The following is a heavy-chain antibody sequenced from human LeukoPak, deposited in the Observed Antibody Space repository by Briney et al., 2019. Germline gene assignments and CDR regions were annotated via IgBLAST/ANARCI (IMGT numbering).Heavy chain of an antibody. CDR3: ARDSPGYLAYDS. J-gene: IGHJ4*02. CDR1: GFTFSTYW. V-gene: IGHV3-7*04. D-gene: IGHD1-1*01. Sequence: GGSLRLSCAASGFTFSTYWMTWVRQAPGKGPEWVVNIKEDGSATYYVDSVKGRFTISRDNAKKSLYLQMNSLRAEDTAVYYCARDSPGYLAYDSWGQGTLVTVST. CDR2: IKEDGSAT.